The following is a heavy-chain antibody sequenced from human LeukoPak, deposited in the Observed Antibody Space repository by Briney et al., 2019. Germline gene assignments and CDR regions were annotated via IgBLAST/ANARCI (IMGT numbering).Heavy chain of an antibody. CDR3: ARDGLRLWFGELLYFDP. D-gene: IGHD3-10*01. CDR1: GYTFTIYG. CDR2: ISAYNGNT. J-gene: IGHJ5*02. V-gene: IGHV1-18*01. Sequence: ASVKVSCKASGYTFTIYGISWVRQAPGHGLEWMGWISAYNGNTNYAQKLQGRVTMTTDTSTSTAYMELRSLRSDDTAVYYCARDGLRLWFGELLYFDPWGQGTLVTVSS.